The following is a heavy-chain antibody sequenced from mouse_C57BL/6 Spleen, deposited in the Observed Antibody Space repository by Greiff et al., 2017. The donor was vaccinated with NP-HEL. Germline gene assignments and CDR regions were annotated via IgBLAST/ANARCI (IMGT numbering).Heavy chain of an antibody. CDR3: ARALYGSVFDY. J-gene: IGHJ2*01. Sequence: EVKLVESGGGLVKPGGSLKLSCAASGFTFSDYGMHWVRQAPEKGLEWVAYISSGSSTIYYADTVKGRFTISRDNAKNTLFLQMTSLRSEDTAMYYCARALYGSVFDYWGQGTTLTVSS. CDR1: GFTFSDYG. V-gene: IGHV5-17*01. CDR2: ISSGSSTI. D-gene: IGHD1-1*01.